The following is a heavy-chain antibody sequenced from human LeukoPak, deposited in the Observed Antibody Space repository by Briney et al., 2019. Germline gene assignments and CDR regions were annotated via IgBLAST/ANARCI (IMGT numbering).Heavy chain of an antibody. CDR1: GGSISSYY. J-gene: IGHJ6*02. CDR2: IYYSGST. Sequence: SETLSLTCTVSGGSISSYYWSWIRQPPGKGLEWIGYIYYSGSTNYNPSLKSRVAISVDTSKNQFSLKLSSVTAADTAVYYCARLPVLSSGYSYGMDVWGQGTTVTVSS. D-gene: IGHD3-22*01. CDR3: ARLPVLSSGYSYGMDV. V-gene: IGHV4-59*08.